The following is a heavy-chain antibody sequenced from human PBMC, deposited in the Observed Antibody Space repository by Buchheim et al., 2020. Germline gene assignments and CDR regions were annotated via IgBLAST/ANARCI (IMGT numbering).Heavy chain of an antibody. CDR2: ISYDGSNE. Sequence: QVQLVESGGGVVQPGRSLRLSCAASGFSFRSYGMYWVRQAPGKGLEWVAVISYDGSNENYADSVKGRFTIFRDNSQNTLYLQMNSLRAEDTAVYYCAKEGYSYGWFDYWGQGTL. V-gene: IGHV3-30*18. D-gene: IGHD5-18*01. J-gene: IGHJ4*02. CDR3: AKEGYSYGWFDY. CDR1: GFSFRSYG.